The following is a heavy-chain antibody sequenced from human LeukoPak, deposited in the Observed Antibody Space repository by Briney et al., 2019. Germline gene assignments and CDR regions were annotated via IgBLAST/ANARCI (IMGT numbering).Heavy chain of an antibody. V-gene: IGHV1-69*05. CDR3: ASPRGYSYGYCAY. Sequence: ASVKVSCKASGGTFSSYAISGMRQAPGQGLEWMGRIIPIFGTANYAQKFQGKVTITTDDSTSTAYMERSSPRSEDTAVYYCASPRGYSYGYCAYWGQGTLVTVSS. CDR2: IIPIFGTA. D-gene: IGHD5-18*01. CDR1: GGTFSSYA. J-gene: IGHJ4*02.